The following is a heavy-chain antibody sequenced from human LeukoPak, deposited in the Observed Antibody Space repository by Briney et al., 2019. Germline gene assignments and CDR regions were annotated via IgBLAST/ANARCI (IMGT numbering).Heavy chain of an antibody. V-gene: IGHV4-59*01. J-gene: IGHJ4*02. CDR2: IYYSGST. Sequence: SETLSLTCTVSGGSINSYYWSWIRQPPGKGLEWIGYIYYSGSTNYNPSLKSRVTISVDTSKNQFSLRLSSVTAANTAVYYCARVTGYMTEDYFDYWGQGTLIIVSS. CDR1: GGSINSYY. CDR3: ARVTGYMTEDYFDY. D-gene: IGHD6-13*01.